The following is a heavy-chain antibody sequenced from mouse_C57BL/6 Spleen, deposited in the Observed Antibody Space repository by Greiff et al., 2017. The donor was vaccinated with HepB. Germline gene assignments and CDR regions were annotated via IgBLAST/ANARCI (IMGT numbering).Heavy chain of an antibody. CDR1: GYTFTSYG. Sequence: VKLMESGAELARPGASVKLSCKASGYTFTSYGISWVKQRTGQGLEWIGEIYPRSGNTYYNEKFKGKATLTADKSSSTAYMELRSLTSEDSAVYFCARKEDGSSGYWGQGTTLTVSS. D-gene: IGHD1-1*01. V-gene: IGHV1-81*01. CDR3: ARKEDGSSGY. CDR2: IYPRSGNT. J-gene: IGHJ2*01.